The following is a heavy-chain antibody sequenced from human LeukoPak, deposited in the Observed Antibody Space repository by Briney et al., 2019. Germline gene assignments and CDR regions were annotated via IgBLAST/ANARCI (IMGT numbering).Heavy chain of an antibody. V-gene: IGHV3-66*01. D-gene: IGHD4-23*01. CDR1: KFTVSSKY. J-gene: IGHJ4*02. CDR3: ASLYYGGNNFDY. CDR2: IYSGGST. Sequence: GGSLRLSCVASKFTVSSKYMSWVRQAPGKGLEWVSVIYSGGSTHYADSVKGRFTISRDNSKNTLYLQMNSLRAEDTAVYYCASLYYGGNNFDYWGQGTLVTVSS.